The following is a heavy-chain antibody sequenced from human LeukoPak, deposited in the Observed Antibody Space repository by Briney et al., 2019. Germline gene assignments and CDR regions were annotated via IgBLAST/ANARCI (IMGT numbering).Heavy chain of an antibody. CDR3: ARGLADTYGHGPLDY. D-gene: IGHD5-18*01. J-gene: IGHJ4*02. Sequence: SETLSLTCTVSGGSISSYYWSWIRQPPGKGLEWIGYIYYSGSTNYNPSLKSRVTILIDTSKNQFSLKLSSVTAADTAVYYCARGLADTYGHGPLDYWGQGTLVTVSS. CDR2: IYYSGST. V-gene: IGHV4-59*08. CDR1: GGSISSYY.